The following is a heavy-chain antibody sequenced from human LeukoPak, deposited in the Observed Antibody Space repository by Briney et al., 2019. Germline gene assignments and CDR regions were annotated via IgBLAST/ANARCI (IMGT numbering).Heavy chain of an antibody. CDR3: ARGSCSGGSCYDFDP. CDR1: GFSVSSNY. V-gene: IGHV3-66*01. D-gene: IGHD2-15*01. J-gene: IGHJ5*02. CDR2: INSAGST. Sequence: GGSLRPSCAASGFSVSSNYMNWVRQAPGKGPEWVSIINSAGSTYHADSVKGRFTISRDTSKNTVFLQMSSLRVGDTAVYYCARGSCSGGSCYDFDPWGQGTPVTVSS.